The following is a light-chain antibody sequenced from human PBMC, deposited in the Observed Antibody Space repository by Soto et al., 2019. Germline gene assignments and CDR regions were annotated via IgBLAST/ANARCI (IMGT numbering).Light chain of an antibody. J-gene: IGLJ1*01. V-gene: IGLV2-23*01. CDR3: CSYAGSGTDNYV. CDR1: SSDVGSYTL. Sequence: QSALTQPASVSGSPGQSITISCTGTSSDVGSYTLVSWYQQNPGKAPKLIIYEGIKRPSGVSNRFSGSKSGNTAFLTISGLQAEDEADYYCCSYAGSGTDNYVFGSGTKVTVL. CDR2: EGI.